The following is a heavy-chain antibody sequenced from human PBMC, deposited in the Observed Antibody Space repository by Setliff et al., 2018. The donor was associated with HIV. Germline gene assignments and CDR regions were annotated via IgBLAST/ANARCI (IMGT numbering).Heavy chain of an antibody. CDR3: ARGLNSRLQDRT. D-gene: IGHD4-4*01. CDR1: GESFTDYF. J-gene: IGHJ4*02. V-gene: IGHV4-34*01. Sequence: PSETLSLTCAVYGESFTDYFWTWIRQSPGKGLEWLGEINHSGSTNQNPPLKSRVTISVDTSKNQFSLRLNSLTAADTAVYYCARGLNSRLQDRTWGQGTLVTVSS. CDR2: INHSGST.